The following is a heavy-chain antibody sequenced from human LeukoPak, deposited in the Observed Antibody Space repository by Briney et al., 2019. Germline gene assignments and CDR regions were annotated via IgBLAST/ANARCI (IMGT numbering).Heavy chain of an antibody. CDR2: INLDGSQK. V-gene: IGHV3-7*01. Sequence: GGPLRLSCAASGFTFSNYWMAWVRQARGKGPEWVANINLDGSQKYYVDSVKGRFTISRDNAKNSVFLQMNSLRADDTAVYYCARDRGWQTFDYWGQGSQVTVSS. CDR1: GFTFSNYW. CDR3: ARDRGWQTFDY. J-gene: IGHJ4*02. D-gene: IGHD6-19*01.